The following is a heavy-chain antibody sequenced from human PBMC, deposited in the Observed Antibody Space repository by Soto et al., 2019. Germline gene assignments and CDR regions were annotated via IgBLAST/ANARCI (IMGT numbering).Heavy chain of an antibody. Sequence: GGSLRLSCAASGFSVSSYGMTWVRQAPGKGLEWVSSLTSDGYTYYTDSVKGRFTVSTDNSKNTLFLQMNSLRVEDTAMYYCAKGDSSTAQVHFDYWGQGTLVTVSS. V-gene: IGHV3-23*01. CDR2: LTSDGYT. CDR3: AKGDSSTAQVHFDY. CDR1: GFSVSSYG. J-gene: IGHJ4*02. D-gene: IGHD6-13*01.